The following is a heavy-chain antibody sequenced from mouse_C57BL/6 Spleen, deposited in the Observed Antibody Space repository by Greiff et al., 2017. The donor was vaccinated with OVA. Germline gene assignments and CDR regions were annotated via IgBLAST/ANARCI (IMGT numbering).Heavy chain of an antibody. CDR3: ASKGVLYAMDY. D-gene: IGHD3-3*01. Sequence: EVKLMESGPGLVKPSQSLSLTCSVTGYSITSGYYWNWIRQFPGNKLEWMGYISYDGSNNYNPSLKNRISITRDTSRNQFFLKLNSVTTEDTATYYCASKGVLYAMDYWGQGTSVTVSS. J-gene: IGHJ4*01. V-gene: IGHV3-6*01. CDR1: GYSITSGYY. CDR2: ISYDGSN.